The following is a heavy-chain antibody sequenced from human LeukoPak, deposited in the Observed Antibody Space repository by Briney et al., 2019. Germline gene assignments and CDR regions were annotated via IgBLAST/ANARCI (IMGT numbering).Heavy chain of an antibody. D-gene: IGHD3-22*01. CDR2: IKTDGTGT. Sequence: GGSLRLSCTASGFTFSKFWMHWVRQAPGKGLVWVSQIKTDGTGTTYADSVKGRFTISRDNSKNTLYLQMNSLRAEDTAVYYCAKDSGYDSSGYYYASYYFDYWGQGTLVTVSS. V-gene: IGHV3-74*01. CDR3: AKDSGYDSSGYYYASYYFDY. CDR1: GFTFSKFW. J-gene: IGHJ4*02.